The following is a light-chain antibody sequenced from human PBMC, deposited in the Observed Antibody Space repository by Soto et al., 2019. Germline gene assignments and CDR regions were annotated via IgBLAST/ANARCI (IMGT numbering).Light chain of an antibody. Sequence: IQMTQSPSSLSASVGDRVTITCRASQRITTYSNWYQQKPGEAPKLLISTSGTLQRGVPSRFSGSGSGTDFTLTITALRPEDFATYFCQQTYRTPYTFGQGTKLEIK. J-gene: IGKJ2*01. V-gene: IGKV1-39*01. CDR1: QRITTY. CDR3: QQTYRTPYT. CDR2: TSG.